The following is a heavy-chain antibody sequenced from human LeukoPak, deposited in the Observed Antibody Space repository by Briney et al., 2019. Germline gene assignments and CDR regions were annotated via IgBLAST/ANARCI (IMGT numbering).Heavy chain of an antibody. V-gene: IGHV3-53*01. D-gene: IGHD3-22*01. Sequence: QPGGSLRLSCAASGFTVSSNYMSWVRQAPGKGLEWGSVIYSGGSTYYADSVKGRFTISRDKSKNTVYLQMNSLRAEDTAMYYCARGLNYDSAFWGQGTLVTVSS. J-gene: IGHJ4*02. CDR3: ARGLNYDSAF. CDR2: IYSGGST. CDR1: GFTVSSNY.